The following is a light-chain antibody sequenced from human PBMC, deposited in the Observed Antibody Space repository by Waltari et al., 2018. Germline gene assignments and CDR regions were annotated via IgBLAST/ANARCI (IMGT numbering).Light chain of an antibody. CDR3: QKYVSLPAT. V-gene: IGKV3-20*01. CDR2: DAS. CDR1: QSVSRF. J-gene: IGKJ1*01. Sequence: EIVLTQSPGTLFLSPGERATLSCRASQSVSRFLAWYQQKPGQAPRLPIYDASTRATGIPDRFSGSGSGTDFSLTISRLEPEDFAVYYCQKYVSLPATFGQGTKVEIK.